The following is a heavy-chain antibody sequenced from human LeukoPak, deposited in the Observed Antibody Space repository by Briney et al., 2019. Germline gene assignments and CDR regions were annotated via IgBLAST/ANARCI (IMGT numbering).Heavy chain of an antibody. CDR2: IYYSGST. J-gene: IGHJ4*02. CDR3: ARDRYYYGSGYDY. CDR1: GGSISSYY. Sequence: SETLSLTCTVSGGSISSYYWSWIRQPPGKGLEWIGYIYYSGSTNYNPSLKSRVTISVDTSKNQFSLKLSSVTAADTAVYYCARDRYYYGSGYDYWGQGTLVTVSS. V-gene: IGHV4-59*01. D-gene: IGHD3-10*01.